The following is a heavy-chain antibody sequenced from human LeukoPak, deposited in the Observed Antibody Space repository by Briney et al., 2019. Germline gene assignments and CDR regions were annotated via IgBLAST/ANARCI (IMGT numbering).Heavy chain of an antibody. CDR1: GFTFFTYS. CDR2: ISYDGDKK. V-gene: IGHV3-30*04. J-gene: IGHJ4*02. D-gene: IGHD3-3*01. CDR3: ARGVTEDTGVAQFDS. Sequence: GGSLRLSCAASGFTFFTYSMHWVRQAPGKGLEWVAAISYDGDKKYYAGSVKGRLTISRDNSKNTLYLQMNSLRPDDTAVYYCARGVTEDTGVAQFDSWGQGTLVFVSS.